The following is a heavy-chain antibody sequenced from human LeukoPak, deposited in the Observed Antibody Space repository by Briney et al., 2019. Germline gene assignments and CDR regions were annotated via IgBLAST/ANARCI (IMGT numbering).Heavy chain of an antibody. V-gene: IGHV1-69*13. CDR2: IIPIFGTA. D-gene: IGHD3-22*01. Sequence: SVTVSCKASGGTFSSYAISWVRQAPGQGLEWMGGIIPIFGTANYAQKFQGRVTITADESTSTAYMELSSLRSEDTTVYYCARGPPYYYDSSGSAFDIWGQGTMVTVSS. CDR1: GGTFSSYA. J-gene: IGHJ3*02. CDR3: ARGPPYYYDSSGSAFDI.